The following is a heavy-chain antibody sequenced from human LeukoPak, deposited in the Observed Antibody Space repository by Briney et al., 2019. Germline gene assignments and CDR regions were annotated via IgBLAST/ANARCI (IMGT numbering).Heavy chain of an antibody. Sequence: ASVTVSCKASGYSFTSYYIHWVRQAPGQGLEWMGIINPTTGSTIYAQTFQDRVTMTRDVSTSTVYMDLSSLRSADTAVYYCARCGPFYRGPSEYYFDYWGQGTLVTVSS. V-gene: IGHV1-46*01. CDR3: ARCGPFYRGPSEYYFDY. D-gene: IGHD4-23*01. CDR2: INPTTGST. J-gene: IGHJ4*02. CDR1: GYSFTSYY.